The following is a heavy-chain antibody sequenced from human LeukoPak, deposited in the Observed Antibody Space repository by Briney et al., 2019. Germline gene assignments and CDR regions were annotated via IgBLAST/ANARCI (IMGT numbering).Heavy chain of an antibody. CDR2: IYSGGST. V-gene: IGHV3-53*01. Sequence: GGSLRLSCAASGFTVSSNYMSWVRQAPGKGLEWISVIYSGGSTYYADSVKGRFAISRDNSKNTLYLQMNSLRAEDTAVYYCAGRVAPGYKDYWGQGTLVTVSS. CDR3: AGRVAPGYKDY. J-gene: IGHJ4*02. D-gene: IGHD6-13*01. CDR1: GFTVSSNY.